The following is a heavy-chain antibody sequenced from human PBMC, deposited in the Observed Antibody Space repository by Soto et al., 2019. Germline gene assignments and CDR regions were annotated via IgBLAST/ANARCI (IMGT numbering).Heavy chain of an antibody. Sequence: KASETLSLTCTVSGGSISSGVYYWSWIRHHPGKGLEWIGYIYYIGSTYYNPSLKSRVTISVDTSKNQFSLKLSSVTAADTAVYYCARVVYDSSGYYPRRNYYYYGMDVWGQGTTVTVYS. CDR3: ARVVYDSSGYYPRRNYYYYGMDV. V-gene: IGHV4-31*03. D-gene: IGHD3-22*01. J-gene: IGHJ6*02. CDR1: GGSISSGVYY. CDR2: IYYIGST.